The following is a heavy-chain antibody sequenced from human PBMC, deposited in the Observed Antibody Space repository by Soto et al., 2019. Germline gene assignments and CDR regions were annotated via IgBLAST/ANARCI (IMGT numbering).Heavy chain of an antibody. D-gene: IGHD1-1*01. J-gene: IGHJ6*02. CDR1: GFTFDEYG. CDR3: ARRGPTSFNYYYYGMDG. Sequence: PGGSLRLSCAASGFTFDEYGMSWVRQAPGKGLEWVSGINWNGGSTGYADSVKGRFTISRDNAKNSLYLQMYSLRAEDTALYYCARRGPTSFNYYYYGMDGWGQGTTVTVSS. CDR2: INWNGGST. V-gene: IGHV3-20*04.